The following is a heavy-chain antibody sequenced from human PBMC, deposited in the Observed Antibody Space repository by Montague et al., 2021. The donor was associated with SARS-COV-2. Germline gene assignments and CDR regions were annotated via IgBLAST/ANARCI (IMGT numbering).Heavy chain of an antibody. CDR3: AESGRLGSINHFEY. Sequence: TLSLTCTVYGDSISSCGYFWNWIRQHPEKGLEYIGYISYSGSTDYNPSFRSRVSISMYTSENQFSLKMNSVTAADTAVYYCAESGRLGSINHFEYWGQGVLVTVSS. CDR2: ISYSGST. D-gene: IGHD3-10*01. J-gene: IGHJ4*02. CDR1: GDSISSCGYF. V-gene: IGHV4-31*03.